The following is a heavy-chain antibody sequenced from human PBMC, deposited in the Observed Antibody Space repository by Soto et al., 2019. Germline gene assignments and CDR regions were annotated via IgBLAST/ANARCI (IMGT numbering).Heavy chain of an antibody. CDR3: ARGDRGGFDL. CDR2: VHSDGTTT. V-gene: IGHV3-74*01. D-gene: IGHD3-10*01. Sequence: SLRLSCADSGFTFDYYCLPWVRQAPGTWLVWVSRVHSDGTTTNYADSVKGRFTITRDNARNTVSLQMSSLRAEDTAIYYCARGDRGGFDLWGHG. J-gene: IGHJ3*01. CDR1: GFTFDYYC.